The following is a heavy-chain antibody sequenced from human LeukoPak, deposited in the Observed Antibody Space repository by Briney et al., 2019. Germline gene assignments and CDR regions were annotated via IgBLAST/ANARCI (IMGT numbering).Heavy chain of an antibody. V-gene: IGHV3-30*02. CDR3: AKDRASRVPAAKGDFDY. CDR2: IRNDGSKK. CDR1: GFTFSSNG. J-gene: IGHJ4*02. Sequence: GGSLTLSCAASGFTFSSNGMHWVRQAPGKGLEWVAFIRNDGSKKYYADSVKGRFTISRDNSTNTLYLQMNSLRAEDTAVYYCAKDRASRVPAAKGDFDYWGQGTLVTVSS. D-gene: IGHD2-2*01.